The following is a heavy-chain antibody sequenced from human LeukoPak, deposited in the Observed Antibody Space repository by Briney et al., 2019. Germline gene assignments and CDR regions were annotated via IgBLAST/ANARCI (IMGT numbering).Heavy chain of an antibody. V-gene: IGHV3-48*02. CDR2: ISSSSSTI. D-gene: IGHD1-26*01. Sequence: PGRSLRLSCAASGFTFSSYSMNWVRQAPGKGLEWVSYISSSSSTIYYADSVKGRFTISRDNAKNSLYLQMNSLRDEDTAVYYCARDSGSYYFFAFDIWGQGTMVTVSS. CDR1: GFTFSSYS. CDR3: ARDSGSYYFFAFDI. J-gene: IGHJ3*02.